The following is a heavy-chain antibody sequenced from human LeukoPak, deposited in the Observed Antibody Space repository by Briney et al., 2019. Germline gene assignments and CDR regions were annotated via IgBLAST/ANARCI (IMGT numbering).Heavy chain of an antibody. CDR1: GYTFTSYD. CDR2: MNPNSGNT. J-gene: IGHJ6*03. D-gene: IGHD3-10*01. Sequence: ASVKVSCKASGYTFTSYDINWVRQATGQGLEWMGWMNPNSGNTGYAQKFQGRVTITRNTSISTAYMELSSLRSEDTAVYYCARVYQDYYGSGSSSPYYYYYMDVWGKGTTVTVSS. CDR3: ARVYQDYYGSGSSSPYYYYYMDV. V-gene: IGHV1-8*03.